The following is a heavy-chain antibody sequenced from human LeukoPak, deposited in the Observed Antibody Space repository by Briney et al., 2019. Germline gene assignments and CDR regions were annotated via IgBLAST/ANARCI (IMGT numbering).Heavy chain of an antibody. CDR1: GFTFSSYA. CDR3: ATQIDYDFWSGYYGY. J-gene: IGHJ4*02. Sequence: GGSLRLSCAASGFTFSSYAMSWDRQAPGKGLERVSAISGSGGSTYYADSVKGRFTISRDNSKNTLYLQMNSLRAEDTAVYYCATQIDYDFWSGYYGYWGQGTLVTVSS. D-gene: IGHD3-3*01. CDR2: ISGSGGST. V-gene: IGHV3-23*01.